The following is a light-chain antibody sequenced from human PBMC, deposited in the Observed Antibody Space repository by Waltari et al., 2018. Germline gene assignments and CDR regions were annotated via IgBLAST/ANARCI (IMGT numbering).Light chain of an antibody. Sequence: SYELTQPPSVSVSPGQTASITCSGDKLGDKYACWYQQKPGQSPGVVIYQDRKRPSGIPERFSGSKSGNTATLTISGTKAMDEADYYCQAWDSSTGVFGGGTKLTVL. CDR1: KLGDKY. V-gene: IGLV3-1*01. J-gene: IGLJ2*01. CDR2: QDR. CDR3: QAWDSSTGV.